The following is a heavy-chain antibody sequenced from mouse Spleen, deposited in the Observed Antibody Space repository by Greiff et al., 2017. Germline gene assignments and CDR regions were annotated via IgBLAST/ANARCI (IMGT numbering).Heavy chain of an antibody. V-gene: IGHV1-55*01. Sequence: QVQLQQSGAELVKPGASVKMSCKASGYTFTSYWITWVKQRPGQGLEWIGDIYPGSGSTNYNEKFKSKATLTVDTSSSTAYMQLSSLTSEDSAVYYCAREGYYYGSSFYYFDYWGQGTTLTVSS. D-gene: IGHD1-1*01. CDR2: IYPGSGST. CDR3: AREGYYYGSSFYYFDY. CDR1: GYTFTSYW. J-gene: IGHJ2*01.